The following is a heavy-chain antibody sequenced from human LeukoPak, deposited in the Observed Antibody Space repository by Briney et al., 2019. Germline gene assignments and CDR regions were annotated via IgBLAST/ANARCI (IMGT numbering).Heavy chain of an antibody. CDR3: AKDTSEDRGDY. J-gene: IGHJ4*02. CDR1: GFTFSSYA. Sequence: AGGSLRLSCAASGFTFSSYAMHWVRQAPGKGLEWVAVISYDGSNKYYADSVKGRFTISRDNAKNSLYLQMDSLRAEDTAVYYCAKDTSEDRGDYWGQGTLVTVSS. CDR2: ISYDGSNK. V-gene: IGHV3-30*04. D-gene: IGHD1-14*01.